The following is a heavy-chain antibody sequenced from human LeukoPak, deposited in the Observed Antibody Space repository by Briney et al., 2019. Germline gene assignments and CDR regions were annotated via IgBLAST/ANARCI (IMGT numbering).Heavy chain of an antibody. CDR1: GFTFSSYS. V-gene: IGHV3-21*01. CDR3: ARDRVVPAAIIYYYYYMDV. Sequence: GGSLRLSCAASGFTFSSYSMNWVRQAPGKGLEWVSSISSSSSYIYYADSVKGRFTISRDNAKNSLYLQMNSLRAEDTAVYYCARDRVVPAAIIYYYYYMDVWGKGTTVTVS. J-gene: IGHJ6*03. D-gene: IGHD2-2*02. CDR2: ISSSSSYI.